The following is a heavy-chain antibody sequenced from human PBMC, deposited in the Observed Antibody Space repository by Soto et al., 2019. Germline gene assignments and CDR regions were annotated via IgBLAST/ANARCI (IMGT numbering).Heavy chain of an antibody. J-gene: IGHJ4*02. CDR1: GYTFTGYY. Sequence: GASVKVSCKASGYTFTGYYMHWVRQAPGQGLEWMGWINPNSGGTNYAQKFQGRVTMTTDTSTSTADMELRSLRSDDTAVYYCAREPNYFDYWGQGTLVTVSS. V-gene: IGHV1-2*02. CDR3: AREPNYFDY. CDR2: INPNSGGT.